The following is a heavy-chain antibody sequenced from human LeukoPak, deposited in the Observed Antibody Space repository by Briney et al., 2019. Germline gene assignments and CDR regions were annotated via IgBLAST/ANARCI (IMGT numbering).Heavy chain of an antibody. Sequence: KPGGSLRLSCAASGFTFSDYYMSWIRQAPGKGLEWVSYISSSGSTIYYADSVKGRFTISRDNAKNSLYLQMNSLRAEDTAVYYCAKPSPSGRRGFDPWGQGTLVTVSS. D-gene: IGHD3-3*01. CDR1: GFTFSDYY. CDR2: ISSSGSTI. V-gene: IGHV3-11*01. CDR3: AKPSPSGRRGFDP. J-gene: IGHJ5*02.